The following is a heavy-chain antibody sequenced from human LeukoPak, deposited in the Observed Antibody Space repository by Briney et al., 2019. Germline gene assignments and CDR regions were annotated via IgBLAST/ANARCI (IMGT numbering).Heavy chain of an antibody. D-gene: IGHD3-22*01. CDR3: ARGGYYYDSSGYSHLPDY. CDR2: IIPVVGTT. V-gene: IGHV1-69*13. CDR1: GGTFSSYA. J-gene: IGHJ4*02. Sequence: SVKVSCKASGGTFSSYAFSWVRQAPGQGLEWMGGIIPVVGTTNYAQMFQGRVTITADESTSTAYMELSSLRSEDTAVYYCARGGYYYDSSGYSHLPDYWGQGTLVTVSA.